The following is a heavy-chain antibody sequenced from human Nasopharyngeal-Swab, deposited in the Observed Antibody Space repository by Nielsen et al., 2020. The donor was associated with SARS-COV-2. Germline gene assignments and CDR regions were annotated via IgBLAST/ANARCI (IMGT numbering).Heavy chain of an antibody. J-gene: IGHJ6*02. CDR3: ARDQIQLWSYYYYYGMGV. D-gene: IGHD5-18*01. Sequence: GGSLRLSCAASGFTFSSYSMNWVRQAPGKGLEWVSYISSSSSTIYYADSVKGRFTISRDNAKNSLYLQMNSLRDEDTAVYYCARDQIQLWSYYYYYGMGVWGQGTTVTVSS. CDR2: ISSSSSTI. V-gene: IGHV3-48*02. CDR1: GFTFSSYS.